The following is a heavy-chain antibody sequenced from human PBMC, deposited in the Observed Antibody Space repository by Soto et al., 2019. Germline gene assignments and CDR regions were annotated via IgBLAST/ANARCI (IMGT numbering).Heavy chain of an antibody. CDR2: ISSSGSTI. J-gene: IGHJ4*02. Sequence: EVQLVESGGGLVQPGGSLRLSCAASGFTFSSYEMNWVRQAPGKGLEWVSYISSSGSTIYYAVSVKGRFTISRDNAKNSLYLQMNSLRAEDTAVYYCARDQGESATAPFDYWGQGTLVTVSS. CDR1: GFTFSSYE. V-gene: IGHV3-48*03. D-gene: IGHD3-10*01. CDR3: ARDQGESATAPFDY.